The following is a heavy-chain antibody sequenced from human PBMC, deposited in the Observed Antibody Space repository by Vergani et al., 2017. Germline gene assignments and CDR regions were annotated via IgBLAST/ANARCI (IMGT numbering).Heavy chain of an antibody. D-gene: IGHD3-9*01. CDR2: IYHSGGA. Sequence: QVQLQESGPGLVKPSETLSLTCTVSGGSITSSSYYWGWIRQPPGKGLEWIGNIYHSGGAYYNPSLKGRVTISVDTSKNQFSLEVTSGTAADTPIYFCARTESFILRYFHWALWGQGTLVTVSS. V-gene: IGHV4-39*01. CDR3: ARTESFILRYFHWAL. J-gene: IGHJ4*02. CDR1: GGSITSSSYY.